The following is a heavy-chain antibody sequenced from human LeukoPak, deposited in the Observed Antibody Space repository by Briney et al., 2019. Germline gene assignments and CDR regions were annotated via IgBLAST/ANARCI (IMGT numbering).Heavy chain of an antibody. Sequence: SETLSLTCAVYGGSFSGYYWSWIRQPPGKGLEWIGEINHSGSTSYNPSLKSRVTISIDTSKNQCSLKVSSVTAADTAVYVCAGAPSATKGWFDPWGQGTLVTVSS. CDR3: AGAPSATKGWFDP. J-gene: IGHJ5*02. D-gene: IGHD3-10*01. CDR2: INHSGST. CDR1: GGSFSGYY. V-gene: IGHV4-34*01.